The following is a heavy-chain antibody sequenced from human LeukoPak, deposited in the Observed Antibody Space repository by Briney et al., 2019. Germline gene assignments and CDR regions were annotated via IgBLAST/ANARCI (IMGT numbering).Heavy chain of an antibody. J-gene: IGHJ4*02. Sequence: GGSLRLSCAASGFTFSSYAMNWVRQAPGKGLGWVSSISSSSSYRYYADSVKGRFTISRDNAKNSLYLQMNSLRAEDTAVYYCARGRYPDYWGQGTLVTVSS. CDR3: ARGRYPDY. CDR1: GFTFSSYA. V-gene: IGHV3-21*01. CDR2: ISSSSSYR. D-gene: IGHD1-1*01.